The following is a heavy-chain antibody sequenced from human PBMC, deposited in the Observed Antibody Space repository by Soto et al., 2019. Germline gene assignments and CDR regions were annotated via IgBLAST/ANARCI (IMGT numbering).Heavy chain of an antibody. CDR2: IYYSGAT. D-gene: IGHD3-16*01. V-gene: IGHV4-59*08. Sequence: SSETLSVTCSVSVGSITSDYWSWSRLPPGKGLEWIGCIYYSGATNYNPSLKSRATMSVDTSKNQFSLRLSSVTAADTAVYYCARRRWWGVWAFDLWGQGTMVT. J-gene: IGHJ3*01. CDR1: VGSITSDY. CDR3: ARRRWWGVWAFDL.